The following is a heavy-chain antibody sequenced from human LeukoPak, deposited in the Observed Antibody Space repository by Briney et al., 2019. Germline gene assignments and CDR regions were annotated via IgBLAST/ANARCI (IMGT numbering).Heavy chain of an antibody. CDR2: ISESGAHT. CDR1: GFTFSYYS. J-gene: IGHJ6*03. CDR3: AKDMTTVVTPYYYYYMDV. D-gene: IGHD4-23*01. Sequence: PGGSLRLSCAASGFTFSYYSMNWVRQAPGKGLEWVSSISESGAHTFYADSVKGRFIVSRDNAQNSLYLEMNSLRLEDTAVYYCAKDMTTVVTPYYYYYMDVWGKGTPVNVSS. V-gene: IGHV3-21*06.